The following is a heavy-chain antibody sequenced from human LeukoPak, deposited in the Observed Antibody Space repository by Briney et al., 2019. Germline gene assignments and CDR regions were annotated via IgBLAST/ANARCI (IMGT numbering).Heavy chain of an antibody. CDR3: ARGYCSSTSCYGAFDY. Sequence: ASVTVSCKASGYTITGYYIHWVRQAPGQGLEWMGWINPNSGDRNYAQKFQGRVTMTRDTSINTAFMELSRLRSDDTAVYYCARGYCSSTSCYGAFDYWGQGTLVTVSS. J-gene: IGHJ4*02. V-gene: IGHV1-2*02. CDR1: GYTITGYY. CDR2: INPNSGDR. D-gene: IGHD2-2*01.